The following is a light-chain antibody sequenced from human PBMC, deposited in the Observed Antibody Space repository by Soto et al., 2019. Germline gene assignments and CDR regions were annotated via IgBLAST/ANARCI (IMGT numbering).Light chain of an antibody. CDR2: DVS. CDR1: QDIRNH. J-gene: IGKJ4*01. Sequence: DIQMTQSPSSLSASAGDRVIITCQASQDIRNHLNWYQQKPGKAPKLLIYDVSNLATGVPPRFSGGGSGTDFTLTISSLQPEDIATYYGQHYDDLVTFGGGTKVEIK. V-gene: IGKV1-33*01. CDR3: QHYDDLVT.